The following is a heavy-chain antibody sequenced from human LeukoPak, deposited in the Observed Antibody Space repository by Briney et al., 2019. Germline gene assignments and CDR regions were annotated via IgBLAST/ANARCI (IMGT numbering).Heavy chain of an antibody. CDR1: GFTFSIYA. J-gene: IGHJ4*02. D-gene: IGHD3-16*01. V-gene: IGHV3-11*01. CDR2: ISSSGGTI. CDR3: ARRVSVGEPYDS. Sequence: GGSLRLSCAASGFTFSIYAMSWVRQAPGKGLEWVAAISSSGGTISYADSVKGRFTISRDNAKNSLYLQMNSLRAEDTAVYYCARRVSVGEPYDSWGQGTLVTFSS.